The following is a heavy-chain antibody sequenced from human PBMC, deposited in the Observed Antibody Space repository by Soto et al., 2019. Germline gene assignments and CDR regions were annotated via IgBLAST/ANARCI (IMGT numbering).Heavy chain of an antibody. Sequence: PGGSLRLSCAASGFTFSSYSMSWVRQAPGKGLEWVSVISGSGDSTYYADSVKGRFTISRDNSKNTLYLQMNSLRTEDTAVYYCARRGPGTYFDYWGQGTLVTV. D-gene: IGHD6-13*01. CDR1: GFTFSSYS. CDR3: ARRGPGTYFDY. CDR2: ISGSGDST. J-gene: IGHJ4*02. V-gene: IGHV3-23*01.